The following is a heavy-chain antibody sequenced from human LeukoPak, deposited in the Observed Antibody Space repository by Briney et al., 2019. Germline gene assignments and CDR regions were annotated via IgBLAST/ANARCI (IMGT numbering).Heavy chain of an antibody. CDR1: GGSFSGYY. D-gene: IGHD3-22*01. Sequence: SETLSLTCAVYGGSFSGYYWSWIRQPPGKGLEWIGEINHSGSTNYNPSLKSRVTISVDTSKNQFSLKLSSVTAADTAVYYCARRARRTYYYDSSGYRGNYYFDYWGQGTLVTVSS. CDR3: ARRARRTYYYDSSGYRGNYYFDY. V-gene: IGHV4-34*01. CDR2: INHSGST. J-gene: IGHJ4*02.